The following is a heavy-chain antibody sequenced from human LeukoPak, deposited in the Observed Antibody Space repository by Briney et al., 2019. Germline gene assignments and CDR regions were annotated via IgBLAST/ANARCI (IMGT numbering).Heavy chain of an antibody. Sequence: SETLSLTCTVSGGSVRSSSYNWGWIRQPPGKGLEWIGTIYYRGTTYYNASLESRVTMSVDTSKNQFSLNLTSVTAADTAVYYCARGRGAPVGVVGATPNDYWGQGTLVTVSP. CDR1: GGSVRSSSYN. J-gene: IGHJ4*02. CDR2: IYYRGTT. CDR3: ARGRGAPVGVVGATPNDY. V-gene: IGHV4-39*07. D-gene: IGHD1-26*01.